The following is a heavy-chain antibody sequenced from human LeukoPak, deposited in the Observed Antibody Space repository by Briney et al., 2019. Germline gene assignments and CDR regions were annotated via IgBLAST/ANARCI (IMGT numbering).Heavy chain of an antibody. Sequence: GSSVKVSCKASGGTFSSYAISWVRQAPGQGLEWMGWISGYNGNTNSAQKLQGRVSMTTDTSTSIAYVELRSLRSDDTAVYYCARDRSPDFWSGDYRDAFDIWGQGTMVTVSS. J-gene: IGHJ3*02. CDR2: ISGYNGNT. CDR1: GGTFSSYA. CDR3: ARDRSPDFWSGDYRDAFDI. V-gene: IGHV1-18*01. D-gene: IGHD3-3*01.